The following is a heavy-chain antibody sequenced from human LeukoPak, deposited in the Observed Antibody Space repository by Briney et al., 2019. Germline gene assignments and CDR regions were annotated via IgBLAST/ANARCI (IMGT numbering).Heavy chain of an antibody. J-gene: IGHJ5*02. CDR2: ISGSGGST. V-gene: IGHV3-23*01. D-gene: IGHD2-2*01. Sequence: GGSLRLSCAASGLTFSSYAMSWVRQAPGKGLEWVSAISGSGGSTYYADSVKGRFTISRDNSKNTLYLQMNSLRAEDTAVYYCVPVPAASQVWFDPWGQGTLVTVSS. CDR1: GLTFSSYA. CDR3: VPVPAASQVWFDP.